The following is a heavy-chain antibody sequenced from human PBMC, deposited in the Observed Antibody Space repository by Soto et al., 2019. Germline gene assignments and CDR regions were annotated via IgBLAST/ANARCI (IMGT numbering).Heavy chain of an antibody. J-gene: IGHJ4*02. CDR3: ARGRDGHNSYNFDH. D-gene: IGHD1-1*01. CDR1: GVSFSNFA. Sequence: ASVKVSCKASGVSFSNFAMSWLRQAPGQGLEWIGSFIPVIDTAKYAQKLQGRVTITADESTRTAYMELTSLRSEDTAVYYCARGRDGHNSYNFDHWGQGTLVTVSS. V-gene: IGHV1-69*11. CDR2: FIPVIDTA.